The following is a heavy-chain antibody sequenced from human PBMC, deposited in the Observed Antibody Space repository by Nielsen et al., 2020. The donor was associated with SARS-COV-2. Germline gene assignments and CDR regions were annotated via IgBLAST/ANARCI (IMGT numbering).Heavy chain of an antibody. J-gene: IGHJ3*02. V-gene: IGHV3-74*01. CDR3: ARAPTDTSGWYVNGFDI. Sequence: GESLKISCAASGFVLGTYWMHWVRQAPGEGLVWLSRISGDGRTTNYAGSVKGRFTVSRDNAKNTLYLQVNSLGVEDTATYCCARAPTDTSGWYVNGFDIWGQGTLVTVSS. CDR1: GFVLGTYW. CDR2: ISGDGRTT. D-gene: IGHD6-19*01.